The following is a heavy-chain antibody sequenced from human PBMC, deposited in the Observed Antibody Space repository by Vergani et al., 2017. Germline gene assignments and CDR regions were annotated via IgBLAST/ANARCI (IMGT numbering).Heavy chain of an antibody. CDR3: AREFPFPAVAGTRASHYYYYGMDV. D-gene: IGHD6-19*01. Sequence: QVQLVQSGAEVKKPGASVKVSCKASGYTFTSYYMHWVRQAPGQGLEWMGIINPSGGSTSYAQKFQGRVTMTRDTSTSTVYMELSSLRSEDTAVYYCAREFPFPAVAGTRASHYYYYGMDVWGQGTTVTVSS. CDR1: GYTFTSYY. V-gene: IGHV1-46*01. J-gene: IGHJ6*02. CDR2: INPSGGST.